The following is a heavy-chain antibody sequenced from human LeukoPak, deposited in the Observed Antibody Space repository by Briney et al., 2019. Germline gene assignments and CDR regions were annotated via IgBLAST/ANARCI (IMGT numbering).Heavy chain of an antibody. CDR1: GFTFSSYW. J-gene: IGHJ4*02. CDR3: ARAQRGYYYDSSGYPLGY. Sequence: GGSLRLSCAASGFTFSSYWMSWVRQAPGKGLEWVANIKQDGGEKYYVDSVKGRFTISRDNAKNSLYLQMNSLRAEDTAVYYCARAQRGYYYDSSGYPLGYWGQGTLVTVSS. D-gene: IGHD3-22*01. V-gene: IGHV3-7*01. CDR2: IKQDGGEK.